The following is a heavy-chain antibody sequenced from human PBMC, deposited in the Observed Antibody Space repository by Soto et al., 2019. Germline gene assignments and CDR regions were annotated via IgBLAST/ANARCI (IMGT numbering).Heavy chain of an antibody. D-gene: IGHD1-1*01. CDR1: GASISGFY. Sequence: LSLTCTVSGASISGFYWSWIRKSAGKGLEWIGRIYATGTTDYNPSLKSRVMMSVDTSKKQFSLKLRSVTAADTAVYYCVRDGTKTLRDWFDPWGQGIWVTVSS. CDR2: IYATGTT. V-gene: IGHV4-4*07. CDR3: VRDGTKTLRDWFDP. J-gene: IGHJ5*02.